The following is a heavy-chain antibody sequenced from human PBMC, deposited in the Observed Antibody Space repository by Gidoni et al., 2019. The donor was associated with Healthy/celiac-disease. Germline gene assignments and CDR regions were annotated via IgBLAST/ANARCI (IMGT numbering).Heavy chain of an antibody. J-gene: IGHJ6*02. CDR2: INPNSGGT. CDR1: GYTFTGYY. CDR3: ARGRGSGWYNGMDV. V-gene: IGHV1-2*04. D-gene: IGHD6-19*01. Sequence: QVQLVQSGAEVKKPGASVKVSCKASGYTFTGYYMHWVRQAPGQGLDGMGWINPNSGGTNYAQKFQGWVTMTRDTSISTAYMELSRLRSDDTAVYYCARGRGSGWYNGMDVWGQGTTVTVSS.